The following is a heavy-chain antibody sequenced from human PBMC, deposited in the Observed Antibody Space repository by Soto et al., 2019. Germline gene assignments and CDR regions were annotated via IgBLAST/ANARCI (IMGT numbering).Heavy chain of an antibody. V-gene: IGHV4-4*02. CDR2: IYHSGSA. Sequence: ASDTLSLICDVSGGSIKTDNWWTWVRQSPGKGLEWIGEIYHSGSALYNPSLNNRLTISIDKSKKQFSLTLTSVTAADTALYFCARADSVLIAKCFDLWGQVIQVTVSS. J-gene: IGHJ5*02. CDR1: GGSIKTDNW. CDR3: ARADSVLIAKCFDL. D-gene: IGHD2-21*01.